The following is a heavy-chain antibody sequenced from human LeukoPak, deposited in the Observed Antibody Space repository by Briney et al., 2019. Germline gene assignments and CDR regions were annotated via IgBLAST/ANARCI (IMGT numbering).Heavy chain of an antibody. D-gene: IGHD2-15*01. CDR2: ISGSGVNT. Sequence: GGSLRLSCAASGFTFSNYGMSWVRQAPGKGLEWVSAISGSGVNTYYADSVKGRFSISRDNSKNTLHLQMNSLRAEDTAVYYCATLLQDDYWGQGTLVTVSS. J-gene: IGHJ4*02. CDR1: GFTFSNYG. CDR3: ATLLQDDY. V-gene: IGHV3-23*01.